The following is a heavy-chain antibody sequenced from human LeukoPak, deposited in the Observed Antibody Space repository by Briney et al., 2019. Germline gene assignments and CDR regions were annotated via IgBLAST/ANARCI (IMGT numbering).Heavy chain of an antibody. CDR1: GFTFSDYY. V-gene: IGHV4-38-2*01. CDR3: TRAGPREYSGCDL. J-gene: IGHJ3*01. D-gene: IGHD5-12*01. CDR2: IYYSGST. Sequence: GSLRLSCAASGFTFSDYYMSWIRQGPGKGLEWIGSIYYSGSTYYNASLKSRGTISVDTSKNQFSLKLNSVTAADTAVYYCTRAGPREYSGCDLWGQGTMVTVSS.